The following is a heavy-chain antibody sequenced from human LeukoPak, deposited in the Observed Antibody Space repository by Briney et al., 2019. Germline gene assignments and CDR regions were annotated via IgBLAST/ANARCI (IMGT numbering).Heavy chain of an antibody. CDR1: GYTFTNYY. CDR3: RQQLVMEDY. CDR2: INPSGGST. Sequence: ASVKVSCKASGYTFTNYYMHWVRQAPGQGLEWMGIINPSGGSTYYAQKFQGRVTMTRDMSTSTVYMELSSLRSEDTAIYYCRQQLVMEDYWGQGTLVTVSS. J-gene: IGHJ4*02. V-gene: IGHV1-46*01. D-gene: IGHD6-13*01.